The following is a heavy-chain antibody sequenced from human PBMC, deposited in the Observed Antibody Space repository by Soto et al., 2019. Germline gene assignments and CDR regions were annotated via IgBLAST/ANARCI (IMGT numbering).Heavy chain of an antibody. J-gene: IGHJ4*02. CDR2: IYYSGSP. D-gene: IGHD1-26*01. Sequence: QVQLQESGPGLVKPSQTLSLTCTVSGGSISSGGYYWSWIRQHPGKGLEWIGYIYYSGSPYYNPSLXGXVXXSVYASKHQFSLKLSSVTAADTAVYYCAREGGIVGATAADYWGQGTLVTVSS. CDR1: GGSISSGGYY. V-gene: IGHV4-31*03. CDR3: AREGGIVGATAADY.